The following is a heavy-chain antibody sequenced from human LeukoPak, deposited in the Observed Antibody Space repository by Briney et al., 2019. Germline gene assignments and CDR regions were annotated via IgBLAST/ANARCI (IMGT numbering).Heavy chain of an antibody. CDR3: AKDVETYYYDSSGYYWDY. CDR1: GFTFSSYG. J-gene: IGHJ4*02. Sequence: GGTLRLSCAASGFTFSSYGMSWVRQAPGKGLEWVSAISGSGGSTYYADSVKGRFTISRDNSKNTLYLQMSSLRAEDTAVYYCAKDVETYYYDSSGYYWDYWGQGTLVTVSS. D-gene: IGHD3-22*01. CDR2: ISGSGGST. V-gene: IGHV3-23*01.